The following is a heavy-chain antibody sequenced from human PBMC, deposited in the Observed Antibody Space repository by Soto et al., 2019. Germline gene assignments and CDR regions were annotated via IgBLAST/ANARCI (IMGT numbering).Heavy chain of an antibody. V-gene: IGHV5-51*01. CDR3: ARRYCISTSCYNGAYFDY. CDR2: IYPGDSDT. Sequence: EVQLVQSGAEVKKPGESLKISCKGSGYSFTSYWIGWVRQMPGKGLEWMGIIYPGDSDTRYSPSFQGQVTISADKSISTAYLQWSRLQASDTAMYYCARRYCISTSCYNGAYFDYWGQGTLVTVSS. D-gene: IGHD2-2*02. J-gene: IGHJ4*02. CDR1: GYSFTSYW.